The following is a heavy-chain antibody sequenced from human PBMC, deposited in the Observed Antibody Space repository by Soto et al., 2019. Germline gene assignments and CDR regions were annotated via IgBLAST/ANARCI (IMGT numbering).Heavy chain of an antibody. CDR2: ISAYNGNT. V-gene: IGHV1-18*01. Sequence: ASVKVSCKASGYTFTSYGISWVRQAPGQGLEWMGWISAYNGNTNYAQKLQGRVTMTTDTSTSTAYRELRSLRSDDTAVYYCARESSPPRFVHAEDSSGYYYVAGWFDPWGQGTLVTVSS. CDR3: ARESSPPRFVHAEDSSGYYYVAGWFDP. D-gene: IGHD3-22*01. J-gene: IGHJ5*02. CDR1: GYTFTSYG.